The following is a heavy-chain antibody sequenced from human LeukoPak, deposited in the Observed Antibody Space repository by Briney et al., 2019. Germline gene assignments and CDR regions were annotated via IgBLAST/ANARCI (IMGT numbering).Heavy chain of an antibody. J-gene: IGHJ3*02. CDR3: ASLYSGSYYNGAFDI. CDR2: ISYDGSNK. Sequence: GRSLRLSCAASGFTFSSYAMHWVRQAPGKGLEWVAVISYDGSNKYYADSVMGRFTISRDNSKNTLYLQMNSLRAEDTAVYYCASLYSGSYYNGAFDIWGQGTMVTVSS. CDR1: GFTFSSYA. D-gene: IGHD1-26*01. V-gene: IGHV3-30-3*01.